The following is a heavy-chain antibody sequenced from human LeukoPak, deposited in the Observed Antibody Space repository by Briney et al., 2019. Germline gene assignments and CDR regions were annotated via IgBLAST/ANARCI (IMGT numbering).Heavy chain of an antibody. CDR1: GYIFTSYY. D-gene: IGHD3-22*01. V-gene: IGHV1-46*01. J-gene: IGHJ6*02. Sequence: ASVKVSCKASGYIFTSYYMHWVRQAPGQGLEWMGIINPSGGSTSYAQKFQGRVTMARDTSTSTVYMELSSLRSEDTAVYYCARASDSSGYLYYYYGMDVWGQGTTVTVSS. CDR2: INPSGGST. CDR3: ARASDSSGYLYYYYGMDV.